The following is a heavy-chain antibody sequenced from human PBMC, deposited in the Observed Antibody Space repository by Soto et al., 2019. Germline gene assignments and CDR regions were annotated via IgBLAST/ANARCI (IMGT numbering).Heavy chain of an antibody. CDR2: ISGSGGST. J-gene: IGHJ6*02. V-gene: IGHV3-23*01. D-gene: IGHD5-18*01. CDR3: AKVVDTAMADYYYYYGMDV. Sequence: SLRLSCAASGFTFSSYAMSWVRQAPGKGLEWVSAISGSGGSTYYADSVKGRFTISRDNSKNTLYLQMNSLRAEDTAVYYCAKVVDTAMADYYYYYGMDVWGQGTTVTVSS. CDR1: GFTFSSYA.